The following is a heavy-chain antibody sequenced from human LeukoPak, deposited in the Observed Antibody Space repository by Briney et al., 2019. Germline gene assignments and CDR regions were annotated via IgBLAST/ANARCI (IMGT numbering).Heavy chain of an antibody. CDR2: IKQDGSEK. Sequence: GGSLRLSCAAPGFTFSSYWMSWVRQAPGKGLEWVANIKQDGSEKYYVDSVKGRFTISRDNAKNSLYLQMNSLRAEDTAVYYCARDAQQLEPYYYYYYMDVWGKGTTVTVSS. CDR3: ARDAQQLEPYYYYYYMDV. CDR1: GFTFSSYW. V-gene: IGHV3-7*01. D-gene: IGHD6-13*01. J-gene: IGHJ6*03.